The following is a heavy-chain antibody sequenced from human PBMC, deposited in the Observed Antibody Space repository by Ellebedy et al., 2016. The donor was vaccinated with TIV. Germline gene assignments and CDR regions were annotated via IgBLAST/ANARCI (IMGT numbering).Heavy chain of an antibody. D-gene: IGHD3-10*01. J-gene: IGHJ4*02. CDR3: TRQKTGSSYYFDY. CDR1: GGSISSGGYY. V-gene: IGHV4-31*03. CDR2: TTYRGNT. Sequence: LRLSCTVSGGSISSGGYYWTWIRQHPGKGLEWIGYTTYRGNTYYNPSLKSRVDISVDTSKSQFSLKLSSVTAADTAVYYCTRQKTGSSYYFDYWGQGTLVTVSS.